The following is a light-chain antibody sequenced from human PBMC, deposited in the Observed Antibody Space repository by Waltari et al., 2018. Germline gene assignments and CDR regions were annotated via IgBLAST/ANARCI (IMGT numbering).Light chain of an antibody. CDR3: HQYNSWPPYT. V-gene: IGKV3-15*01. J-gene: IGKJ2*01. CDR2: GAS. Sequence: EIVMTQSPDTLSVSPGERATLPCRASQNIGNNLAWYQQKPGQAPRLLIYGASSTAIGIPDRCSGSGSGTEFTLTISSLQAEDFAVYLCHQYNSWPPYTFGQGTKLEIK. CDR1: QNIGNN.